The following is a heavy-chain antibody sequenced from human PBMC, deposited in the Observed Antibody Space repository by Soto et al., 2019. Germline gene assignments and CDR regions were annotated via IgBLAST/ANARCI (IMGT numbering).Heavy chain of an antibody. J-gene: IGHJ5*02. CDR2: ISPGSGNI. V-gene: IGHV1-18*01. CDR1: GYTFVSYG. D-gene: IGHD2-2*01. CDR3: ARELMYTSSPDSWFDP. Sequence: SVKVSCKTSGYTFVSYGINWVRQAPLQGLEWMGWISPGSGNIIYAQKFQGRVTLTTDTPTSTVFMDLRSLRFDDTAVYYCARELMYTSSPDSWFDPWGQGLLVTVSS.